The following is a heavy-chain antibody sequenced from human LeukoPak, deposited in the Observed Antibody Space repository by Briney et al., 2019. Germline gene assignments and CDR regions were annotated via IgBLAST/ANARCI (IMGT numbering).Heavy chain of an antibody. CDR3: ARSFYDILIGYYQYFDY. CDR2: IYRDGSS. Sequence: GSLRLSCVASGLSVSSNYMSWVRQAPGKGLEWVSVIYRDGSSYYAESVKGRFTISRDNSKNTLYIQMNSLRAEDTAAYYCARSFYDILIGYYQYFDYWGQGTLVTVSS. CDR1: GLSVSSNY. V-gene: IGHV3-66*01. D-gene: IGHD3-9*01. J-gene: IGHJ4*02.